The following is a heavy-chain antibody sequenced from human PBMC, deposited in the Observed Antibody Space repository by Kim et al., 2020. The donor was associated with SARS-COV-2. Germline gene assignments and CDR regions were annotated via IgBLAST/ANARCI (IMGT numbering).Heavy chain of an antibody. D-gene: IGHD3-10*01. CDR3: ARGSTFYYESGTYFKPWGYFDF. CDR1: GASISGHY. V-gene: IGHV4-59*11. CDR2: IFYTGRT. Sequence: SETLSLTCTVSGASISGHYWGWIRQPPGKGLEYIGYIFYTGRTNYNPPLKSRLTISFDKSKNQFSLHLNSVTAADTAVYYCARGSTFYYESGTYFKPWGYFDFWGRGTLVTVSS. J-gene: IGHJ4*02.